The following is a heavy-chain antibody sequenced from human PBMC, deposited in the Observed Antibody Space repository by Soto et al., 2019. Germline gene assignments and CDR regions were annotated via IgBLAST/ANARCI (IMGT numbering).Heavy chain of an antibody. V-gene: IGHV3-53*05. Sequence: PGGSLRLSCAASGFTVSSNYMSWVRQAPGKGLEWVSVIYSGGSTYYADSVKGRFTISRDNAKSSLYLQMNSLRAEDTALYYCVKDMKVALIHYFDYWGRGTMVTVSS. CDR1: GFTVSSNY. D-gene: IGHD2-15*01. J-gene: IGHJ4*02. CDR2: IYSGGST. CDR3: VKDMKVALIHYFDY.